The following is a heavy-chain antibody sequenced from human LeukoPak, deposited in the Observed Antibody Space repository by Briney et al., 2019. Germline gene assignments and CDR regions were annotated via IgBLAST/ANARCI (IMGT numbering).Heavy chain of an antibody. CDR1: GFTFSNYG. CDR2: LRFDGTNT. CDR3: AKDRGGSYDAFDI. V-gene: IGHV3-30*02. Sequence: GGSLRLSCAASGFTFSNYGIHWVRQAPGKGLEWVTFLRFDGTNTYYADSVKGRFTISRDNSKNRLYLQMTSLRAEDTAVYYCAKDRGGSYDAFDIWGQGTMVTVSS. D-gene: IGHD1-26*01. J-gene: IGHJ3*02.